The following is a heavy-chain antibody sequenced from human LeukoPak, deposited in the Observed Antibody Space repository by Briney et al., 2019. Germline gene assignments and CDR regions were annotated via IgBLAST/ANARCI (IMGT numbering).Heavy chain of an antibody. D-gene: IGHD6-19*01. J-gene: IGHJ3*02. V-gene: IGHV3-53*01. CDR3: ARGLGAYSSGWYAFDI. Sequence: GGSLRLSCAASGFTVSSNYMSWVRQAPGKGLEWVSVIYSGGSTYYADSVKGRFTISRDNAKNSLYLQMNSLRAEDTAVYYCARGLGAYSSGWYAFDIWGQGTMVTVSS. CDR1: GFTVSSNY. CDR2: IYSGGST.